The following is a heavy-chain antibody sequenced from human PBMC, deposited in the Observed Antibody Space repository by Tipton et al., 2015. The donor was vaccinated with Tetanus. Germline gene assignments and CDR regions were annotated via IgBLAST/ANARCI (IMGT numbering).Heavy chain of an antibody. CDR1: GFTFTSYS. V-gene: IGHV3-48*02. CDR3: ARDSGHLVGAPRPQNTIDY. D-gene: IGHD1-26*01. Sequence: GSLRLSCAASGFTFTSYSMNWVRQAPGKGLEWVSYISYSSGTIYYADSVQGRFTISRDNAKNSLYLQMNSLRDEDTAVYYCARDSGHLVGAPRPQNTIDYWGQGTLVTVSS. CDR2: ISYSSGTI. J-gene: IGHJ4*02.